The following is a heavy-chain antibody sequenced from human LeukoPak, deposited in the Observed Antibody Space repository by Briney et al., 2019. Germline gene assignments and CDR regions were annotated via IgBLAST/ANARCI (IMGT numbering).Heavy chain of an antibody. CDR2: IYTSGST. J-gene: IGHJ6*02. V-gene: IGHV4-4*07. CDR3: ARDPSFSGTYATNYYYGMDV. D-gene: IGHD1-7*01. CDR1: GGSISSYY. Sequence: SETLSLTCTVSGGSISSYYWSWIRQPPGKGLEWIGRIYTSGSTNYNPSLKSRVTMSVDTSKNQFSLKLSSVTAADTAVYYCARDPSFSGTYATNYYYGMDVWGQGTTVTVSS.